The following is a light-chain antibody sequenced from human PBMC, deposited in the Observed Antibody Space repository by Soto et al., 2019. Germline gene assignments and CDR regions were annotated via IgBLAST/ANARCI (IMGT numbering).Light chain of an antibody. Sequence: QSALTQPPSASGSPGQSVTIPCSGTSSDVGGYNYVSWYQQHPGKAPKLMIYEVSKRPSGVPDRFSGSKSGNTASLTVSGLQAEDEADYYCRSYAGSNNLGVFGGGTKLTVL. V-gene: IGLV2-8*01. J-gene: IGLJ2*01. CDR3: RSYAGSNNLGV. CDR1: SSDVGGYNY. CDR2: EVS.